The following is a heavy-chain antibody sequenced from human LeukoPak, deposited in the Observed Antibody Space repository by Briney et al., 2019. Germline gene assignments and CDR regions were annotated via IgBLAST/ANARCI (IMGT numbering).Heavy chain of an antibody. CDR2: IYYSGST. J-gene: IGHJ3*02. CDR1: GGSISSGGYY. D-gene: IGHD4-17*01. V-gene: IGHV4-31*03. CDR3: ARDGTDYGDAFDI. Sequence: SETLSLTCTVSGGSISSGGYYWSWIRQHPGKGLGWIGYIYYSGSTYYNPSLKSRVTISVDTSKNQFSLKLSSVTAADTAVYYCARDGTDYGDAFDIWGQGTMVTVSS.